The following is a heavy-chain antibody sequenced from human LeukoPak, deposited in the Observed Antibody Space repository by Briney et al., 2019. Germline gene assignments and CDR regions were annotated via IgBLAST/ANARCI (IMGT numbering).Heavy chain of an antibody. V-gene: IGHV4-59*08. CDR2: IYYSGST. J-gene: IGHJ4*02. Sequence: SETLSLTCTVSGGSISSYYWSWIRQPPGKGLEWIGYIYYSGSTNYNPSLKSRVTISVDTSKNQFSLKLSSVTAADTAVYYCARQNGSGCTPFDYWGQGTLVTVSS. CDR1: GGSISSYY. D-gene: IGHD6-19*01. CDR3: ARQNGSGCTPFDY.